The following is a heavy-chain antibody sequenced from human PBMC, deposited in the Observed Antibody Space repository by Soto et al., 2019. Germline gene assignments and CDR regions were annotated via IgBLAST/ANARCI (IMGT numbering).Heavy chain of an antibody. CDR2: TYYSGNT. Sequence: SETLSLTCSVSGDSISSGGYYWSWIRQHPGKGLEWIGHTYYSGNTYYNPSLRSRVTISVDTSKNQFSLNLSSVTAADTAVYYCARDTGFYSSSSFDYWGQGTLVTVS. J-gene: IGHJ4*02. D-gene: IGHD6-6*01. CDR1: GDSISSGGYY. CDR3: ARDTGFYSSSSFDY. V-gene: IGHV4-31*03.